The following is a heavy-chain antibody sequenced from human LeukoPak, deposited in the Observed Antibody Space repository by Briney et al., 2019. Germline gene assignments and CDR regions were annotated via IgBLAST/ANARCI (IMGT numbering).Heavy chain of an antibody. CDR2: ISYDGSNK. J-gene: IGHJ1*01. Sequence: PGGCLRLSCAASGFTFSSYGMHWVRQAPGKGLEWVAVISYDGSNKYYADSVKGRFTISRDNSKNTLYLQMISLRAEDTAVYYCAKGPDSSGYLIHRWGQGTLVPVSS. CDR3: AKGPDSSGYLIHR. V-gene: IGHV3-30*18. D-gene: IGHD3-22*01. CDR1: GFTFSSYG.